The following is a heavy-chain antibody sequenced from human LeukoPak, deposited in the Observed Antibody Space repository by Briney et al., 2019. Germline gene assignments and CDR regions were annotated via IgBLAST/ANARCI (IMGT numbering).Heavy chain of an antibody. CDR2: ISSEGGGT. CDR3: VKDRWVDY. V-gene: IGHV3-64D*06. CDR1: GFTFTSYA. J-gene: IGHJ4*02. Sequence: GGSLRLSCSASGFTFTSYAMHWVRQAPGKGLEYVSSISSEGGGTYYADSVKGRFTISRDNSKNTLYLQMSSLRTDDTAVYYCVKDRWVDYWGQGTLVTVSS. D-gene: IGHD4-23*01.